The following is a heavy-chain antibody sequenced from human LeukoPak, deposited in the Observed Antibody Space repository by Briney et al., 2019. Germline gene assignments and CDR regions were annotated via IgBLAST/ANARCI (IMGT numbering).Heavy chain of an antibody. CDR1: GGSISSYY. CDR2: IYYSGST. J-gene: IGHJ4*02. CDR3: ARERYSSGWYPTIDY. V-gene: IGHV4-59*12. D-gene: IGHD6-19*01. Sequence: SETLSLTCTVSGGSISSYYWSWIRQPPGKGLEWIGYIYYSGSTNYNPSLKSRVTISVDTSKNQFSLKLSSVTAADTAVYYCARERYSSGWYPTIDYWGQGTLVTASS.